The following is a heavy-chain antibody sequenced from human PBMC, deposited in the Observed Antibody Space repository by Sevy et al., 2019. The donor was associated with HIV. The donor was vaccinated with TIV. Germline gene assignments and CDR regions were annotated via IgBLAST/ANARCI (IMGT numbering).Heavy chain of an antibody. CDR2: MSYNGNKK. Sequence: GGSLRLSCAASGFSFSRSAMHWVRQAPGKGLEWVAVMSYNGNKKYNGDSVKGRFTISRDDSKNTLYLQMNGLRAEVTAVYYCAREAVLFGGVIVSYGMDVWGQGTTVTVSS. V-gene: IGHV3-30*04. J-gene: IGHJ6*02. CDR3: AREAVLFGGVIVSYGMDV. CDR1: GFSFSRSA. D-gene: IGHD3-16*02.